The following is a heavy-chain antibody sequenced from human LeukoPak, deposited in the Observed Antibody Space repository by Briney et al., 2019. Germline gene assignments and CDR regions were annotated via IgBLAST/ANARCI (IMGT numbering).Heavy chain of an antibody. V-gene: IGHV4-30-4*01. CDR3: VREPRYSSNWFLGY. CDR1: GGSISSGDYY. Sequence: SETLSLTCTVSGGSISSGDYYWGWVRQPPGTGREWIGYIYSSGSTYYNPSLKSRVTISLDTSKNHFSLKLSSVTAADTAVYYCVREPRYSSNWFLGYWGQGTLVTVSS. D-gene: IGHD6-13*01. CDR2: IYSSGST. J-gene: IGHJ4*02.